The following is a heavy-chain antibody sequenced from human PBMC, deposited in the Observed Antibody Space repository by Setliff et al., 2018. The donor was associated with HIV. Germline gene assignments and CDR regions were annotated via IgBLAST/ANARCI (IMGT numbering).Heavy chain of an antibody. CDR1: GYTFTNHL. D-gene: IGHD1-1*01. CDR2: INADNGNT. V-gene: IGHV1-3*01. CDR3: ARERATGKPPLLNWYFDL. J-gene: IGHJ2*01. Sequence: ASVKVSCKASGYTFTNHLLYWVRQAPGQRLEWMGWINADNGNTRYSQKFQGRVTITRDTSASTAYMELSSLTSQDTAVYYCARERATGKPPLLNWYFDLWGRGTLVTVPQ.